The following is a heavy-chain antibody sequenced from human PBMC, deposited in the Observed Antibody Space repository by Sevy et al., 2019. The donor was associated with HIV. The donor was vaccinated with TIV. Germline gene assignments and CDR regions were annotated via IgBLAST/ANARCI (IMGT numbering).Heavy chain of an antibody. Sequence: GGSLRLSCVASGFNFNIYSMSWVRQAPGKGLEWVSTLSFGCGRINHADSVQGRITMSRDDSKKTVYLEMNSLGAEDTAVYYCARGGCSRPHDHWGQGTLVTVSS. CDR3: ARGGCSRPHDH. CDR2: LSFGCGRI. J-gene: IGHJ4*02. V-gene: IGHV3-23*01. CDR1: GFNFNIYS. D-gene: IGHD2-2*01.